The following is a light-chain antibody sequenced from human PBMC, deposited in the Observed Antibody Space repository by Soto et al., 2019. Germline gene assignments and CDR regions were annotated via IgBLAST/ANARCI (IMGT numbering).Light chain of an antibody. CDR2: ATS. Sequence: DIQMTQSPSSLSASVGVRVTITCRASQSISSFLNWYQQKPGKAPTLLIYATSSLQSGVPSRFSGSGSETDFTLTISSLQPEDFATYYCQQSYSIPPTFGQGTKVEI. CDR3: QQSYSIPPT. J-gene: IGKJ1*01. CDR1: QSISSF. V-gene: IGKV1-39*01.